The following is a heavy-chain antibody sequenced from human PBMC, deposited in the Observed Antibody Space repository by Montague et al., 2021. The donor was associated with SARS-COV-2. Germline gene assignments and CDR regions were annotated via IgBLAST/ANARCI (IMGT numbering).Heavy chain of an antibody. CDR1: GGSINSFY. J-gene: IGHJ6*02. CDR3: AGAGGWSCYNYYGLDV. CDR2: VYYTGGT. V-gene: IGHV4-59*13. Sequence: SETLSLTCSVSGGSINSFYWNWIWQSPGKGLEWIGYVYYTGGTNYNPSLKSRATISVDTSKNQFSLTVGSVTAADTAVYYCAGAGGWSCYNYYGLDVWGQGTTVTVSS. D-gene: IGHD5-24*01.